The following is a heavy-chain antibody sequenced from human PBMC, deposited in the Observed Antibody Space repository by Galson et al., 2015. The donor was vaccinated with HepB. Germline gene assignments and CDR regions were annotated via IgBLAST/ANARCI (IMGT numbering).Heavy chain of an antibody. CDR3: VRGWGGHCSITDCYRGWYFDL. V-gene: IGHV3-21*01. CDR1: GFTVSSDY. J-gene: IGHJ2*01. D-gene: IGHD2-2*03. Sequence: SLRLSCAASGFTVSSDYVHWVRQAPGMGLEWVASISTTSSYIYYAASVKGRFSISRDNAQNSLSLQLNSLRVEDTAMYYCVRGWGGHCSITDCYRGWYFDLWGRGTLVAVSS. CDR2: ISTTSSYI.